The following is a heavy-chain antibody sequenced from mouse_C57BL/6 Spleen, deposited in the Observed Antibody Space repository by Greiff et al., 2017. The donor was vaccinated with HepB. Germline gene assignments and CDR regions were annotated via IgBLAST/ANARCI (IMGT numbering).Heavy chain of an antibody. V-gene: IGHV1-15*01. J-gene: IGHJ1*03. CDR3: TRGFITTVVGYWYFDV. CDR2: IDPETGGT. D-gene: IGHD1-1*01. Sequence: VKLMESGAELVRPGASVTLSCKASGYTFTDYEMHWVKQTAVHGLEWIGAIDPETGGTAYNQKFKGKAILTADKSSSTAYMELRSLTSEDSAVYYCTRGFITTVVGYWYFDVWGTGTTVTVSS. CDR1: GYTFTDYE.